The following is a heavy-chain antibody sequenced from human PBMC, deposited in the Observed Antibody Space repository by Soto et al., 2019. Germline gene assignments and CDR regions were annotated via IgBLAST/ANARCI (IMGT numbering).Heavy chain of an antibody. CDR2: IIHIFGTA. D-gene: IGHD6-19*01. CDR3: ARGNSSGWYHYSSMDA. V-gene: IGHV1-69*12. Sequence: QVQLVQSGAEGKKPGSSVKVSCKASGVTFSRYAINWVRQAPGQGLEWVGGIIHIFGTANYAQKFQGRVTITADESTSTDYMELSSLRSEDTAVYYWARGNSSGWYHYSSMDAWGQGTTVTVSS. CDR1: GVTFSRYA. J-gene: IGHJ6*02.